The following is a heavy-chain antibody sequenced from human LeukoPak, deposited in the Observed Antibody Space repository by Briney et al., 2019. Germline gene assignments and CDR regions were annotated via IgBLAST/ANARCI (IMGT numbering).Heavy chain of an antibody. Sequence: GGSLRLSCAASGFTFGSYAMTWVRQAPGKGLEWVSVIYSGGSTYYADSVKGRFTISRHNSKNTLYLQMNSLRAEDTAVYYCASGSYYATFDYWGQGTLVTVSS. V-gene: IGHV3-53*04. CDR2: IYSGGST. D-gene: IGHD1-26*01. CDR3: ASGSYYATFDY. J-gene: IGHJ4*02. CDR1: GFTFGSYA.